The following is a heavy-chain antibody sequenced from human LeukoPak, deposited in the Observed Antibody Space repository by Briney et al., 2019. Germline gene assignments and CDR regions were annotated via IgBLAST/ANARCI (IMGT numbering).Heavy chain of an antibody. CDR1: GYSISSGYY. D-gene: IGHD6-13*01. J-gene: IGHJ6*03. CDR3: ARDIAAAGEHYYYYYMDV. V-gene: IGHV4-38-2*02. CDR2: IYHSGST. Sequence: SETLSLTCTVSGYSISSGYYWGWIRQPPGKGLEWIGRIYHSGSTYYNPSLKSRATISVDTSKNQFSLKLSSVTAADTAVYYCARDIAAAGEHYYYYYMDVWGKGTTVTVSS.